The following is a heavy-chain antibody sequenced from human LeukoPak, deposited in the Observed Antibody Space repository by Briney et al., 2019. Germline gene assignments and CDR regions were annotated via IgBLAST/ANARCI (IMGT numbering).Heavy chain of an antibody. CDR1: GGTFSSYA. D-gene: IGHD5-18*01. V-gene: IGHV1-69*05. CDR2: IIPIFGTA. J-gene: IGHJ4*02. CDR3: AREDTAMVFYFDY. Sequence: SVKVSCKASGGTFSSYAISWVRQAPGQGLEWMGRIIPIFGTANYAQKFQGRVTITTDESTSTAYMELSSLRSEDTAVYHCAREDTAMVFYFDYWGQGTLVTVSS.